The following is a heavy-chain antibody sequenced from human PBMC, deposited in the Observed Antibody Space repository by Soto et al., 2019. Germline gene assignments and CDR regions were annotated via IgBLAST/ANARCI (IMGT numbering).Heavy chain of an antibody. J-gene: IGHJ4*02. V-gene: IGHV3-23*01. CDR2: IGPGGDT. CDR1: GFTFSSYA. Sequence: GGSLRLSCAASGFTFSSYAMSWVRQAPGKGLEWVSAIGPGGDTYYADSVKGRFTISRDNSKNTLYLQMNSLRADDTAVYYGTRGMKTSGWQDWGQGSPVTVAS. CDR3: TRGMKTSGWQD. D-gene: IGHD6-19*01.